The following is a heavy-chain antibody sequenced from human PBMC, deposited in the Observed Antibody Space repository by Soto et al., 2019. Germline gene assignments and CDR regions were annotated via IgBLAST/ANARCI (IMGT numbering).Heavy chain of an antibody. CDR2: IKQDGSDK. CDR3: AIAKNVYDFFGADDAFDI. J-gene: IGHJ3*02. V-gene: IGHV3-7*05. Sequence: EVQLVESGGGLVQPGGSLRLSCAASGFTFRGYWMSWVRQAPGKGLEWVASIKQDGSDKYYVESVKGRFTISRDNAENSVDLLMNTLRAEDTAVYYCAIAKNVYDFFGADDAFDIWGQGTMVTVSS. D-gene: IGHD3-3*01. CDR1: GFTFRGYW.